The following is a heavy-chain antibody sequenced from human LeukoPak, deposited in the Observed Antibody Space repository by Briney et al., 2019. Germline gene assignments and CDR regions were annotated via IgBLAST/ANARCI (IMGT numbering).Heavy chain of an antibody. Sequence: GASVKVSCKASGYTFTSYGISWVRQAPGQGLEWMGWINPNSGGTNYAQKFQGRVTMTRDTSISTAYMELSRLRSDDTAVYYCARDGGKVATIPAYGMDVWGQGTTVTVSS. V-gene: IGHV1-2*02. D-gene: IGHD5-12*01. CDR1: GYTFTSYG. CDR2: INPNSGGT. CDR3: ARDGGKVATIPAYGMDV. J-gene: IGHJ6*02.